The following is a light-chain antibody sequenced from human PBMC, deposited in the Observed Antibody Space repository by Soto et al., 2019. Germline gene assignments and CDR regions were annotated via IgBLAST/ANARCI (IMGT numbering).Light chain of an antibody. J-gene: IGKJ4*01. CDR1: QGINNY. V-gene: IGKV1-33*01. CDR2: DTS. CDR3: QQYHTLPLT. Sequence: DIQMTQSPSSLSASVGDRVTITCQANQGINNYLNWYQQKPGNAPKLLIFDTSDLETGVPSRFSGRGSGTDFTFTISSLQPEDVAAYYCQQYHTLPLTFGGGTKVDIK.